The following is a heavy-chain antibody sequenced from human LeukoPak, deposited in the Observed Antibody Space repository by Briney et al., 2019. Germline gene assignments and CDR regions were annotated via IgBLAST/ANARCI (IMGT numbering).Heavy chain of an antibody. CDR3: ARDFRGWSSTSSETIYYFDY. J-gene: IGHJ4*02. D-gene: IGHD2-2*01. V-gene: IGHV1-18*01. CDR1: GYTFTSYG. CDR2: ISAYNGNT. Sequence: ASVKVSCKASGYTFTSYGISWVRQAPGQGLEWMGWISAYNGNTNYAQRLQGRVTMTTDTSTSTAYMGLRSLRSDDTAVYYCARDFRGWSSTSSETIYYFDYWGQGTLVTVSS.